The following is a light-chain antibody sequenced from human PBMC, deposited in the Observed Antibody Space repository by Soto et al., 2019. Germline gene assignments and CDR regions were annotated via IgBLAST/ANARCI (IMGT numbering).Light chain of an antibody. CDR2: DVS. V-gene: IGKV3-11*01. Sequence: EIVLTQSPATLSLSPGERGTLSCRASESFTNYLAWYQHKPCQAPRLLVYDVSNRATGTPARFSGGGSGTDFTLTISNLEPEDFAVYYCQQRSDWLPITFGQGTRLEIK. CDR3: QQRSDWLPIT. J-gene: IGKJ5*01. CDR1: ESFTNY.